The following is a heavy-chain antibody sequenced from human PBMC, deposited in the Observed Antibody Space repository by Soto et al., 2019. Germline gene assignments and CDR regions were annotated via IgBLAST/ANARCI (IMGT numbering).Heavy chain of an antibody. CDR3: ARGGSNDWQVAFDI. CDR1: GGSFSTYY. D-gene: IGHD3-9*01. V-gene: IGHV4-34*01. Sequence: SETLSLTCVVSGGSFSTYYYNWIRQSPGKGLEWIGEINHSGSNNYSPSLKSRVTMSLDTSKNQFSLKLTSVTAADTAVYYCARGGSNDWQVAFDIWGQGTMVTVSS. CDR2: INHSGSN. J-gene: IGHJ3*02.